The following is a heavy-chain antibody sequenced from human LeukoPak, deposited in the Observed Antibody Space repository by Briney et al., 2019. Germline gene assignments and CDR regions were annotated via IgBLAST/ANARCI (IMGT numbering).Heavy chain of an antibody. V-gene: IGHV4-4*02. Sequence: PSGTLSLTCAVSGGSIGSSNWWSWVRQPPGKGLEWIGEIYHSGSTNYNPSLKSRVTISVDKSKNQFSLKLSSVTAADTAVYYCARIPRARNFDWLAPKYYFDYWGQGTLVTVSS. CDR3: ARIPRARNFDWLAPKYYFDY. J-gene: IGHJ4*02. CDR2: IYHSGST. CDR1: GGSIGSSNW. D-gene: IGHD3-9*01.